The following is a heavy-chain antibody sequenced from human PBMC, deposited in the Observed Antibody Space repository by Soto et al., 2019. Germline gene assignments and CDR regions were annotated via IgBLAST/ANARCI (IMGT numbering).Heavy chain of an antibody. Sequence: PSETLSLTCTVSGGSISSYYWSWIRQPPGKGLEWIGYIYYSGSTNYNPSLKSRVTISVDTSKNQFSLKLSSVTAADTSVYYCAREEVPAAFDYWGQGTLVTVSS. J-gene: IGHJ4*02. CDR3: AREEVPAAFDY. CDR2: IYYSGST. D-gene: IGHD2-2*01. V-gene: IGHV4-59*01. CDR1: GGSISSYY.